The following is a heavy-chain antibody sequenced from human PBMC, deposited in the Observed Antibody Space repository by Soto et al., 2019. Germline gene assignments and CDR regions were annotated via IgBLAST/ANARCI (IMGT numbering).Heavy chain of an antibody. D-gene: IGHD3-10*01. CDR1: GFTFSSYA. CDR3: AKDHELSVRYYYGSGTPPDAFDI. CDR2: ISGSGGST. J-gene: IGHJ3*02. Sequence: GGSLRLSCAASGFTFSSYAMSWVRQAPGKGLEWVSAISGSGGSTYYADSVKGRFTISRDNSKNTLYLQMNSLRAEDTAVYYCAKDHELSVRYYYGSGTPPDAFDIWGQGTMVTVSS. V-gene: IGHV3-23*01.